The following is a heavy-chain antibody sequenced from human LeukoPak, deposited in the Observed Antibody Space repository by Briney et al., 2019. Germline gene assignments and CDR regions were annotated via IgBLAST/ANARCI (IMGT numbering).Heavy chain of an antibody. Sequence: TGGSLRLSCAASGFTFRGYAMSSVRQAPGKGLEWVAYIGHEGNYENYGDSVKGRFTVSRDNSKSALYLQMNSLRAGETAVYYCANKDYYGSGTYSFDYWGQGTLVTVSS. CDR2: IGHEGNYE. CDR1: GFTFRGYA. CDR3: ANKDYYGSGTYSFDY. V-gene: IGHV3-30*02. D-gene: IGHD3-10*01. J-gene: IGHJ4*02.